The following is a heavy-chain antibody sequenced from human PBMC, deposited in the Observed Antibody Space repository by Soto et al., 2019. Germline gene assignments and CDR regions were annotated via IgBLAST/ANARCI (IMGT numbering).Heavy chain of an antibody. Sequence: QVQLQQWGAGLLKPSETLSLTCAVYGGSFSGYYWSWIRQPPGKGLEWIGEINHSGSTNYTPSLKSRVTISVDTSKNQFSLKLSSVTAADTAVYYCARTYYDFWSGYYTAPSYFDYWGQGTLVTVSS. CDR3: ARTYYDFWSGYYTAPSYFDY. CDR1: GGSFSGYY. D-gene: IGHD3-3*01. CDR2: INHSGST. V-gene: IGHV4-34*01. J-gene: IGHJ4*02.